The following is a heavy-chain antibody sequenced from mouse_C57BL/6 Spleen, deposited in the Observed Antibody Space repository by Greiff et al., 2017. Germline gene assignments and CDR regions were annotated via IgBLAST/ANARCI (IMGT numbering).Heavy chain of an antibody. CDR2: IDPEDGET. V-gene: IGHV14-2*01. CDR1: GFNIKDYY. J-gene: IGHJ2*01. CDR3: AQTYYGSSYVPFDY. Sequence: EVQRVESGAELVKPGASVKLSCTASGFNIKDYYMHWVKQRTEQGLEWIGRIDPEDGETKYAPKFQGKATITADTSSNTAYLQLSSLTSEDTAVYYCAQTYYGSSYVPFDYWGQGTTLTVSS. D-gene: IGHD1-1*01.